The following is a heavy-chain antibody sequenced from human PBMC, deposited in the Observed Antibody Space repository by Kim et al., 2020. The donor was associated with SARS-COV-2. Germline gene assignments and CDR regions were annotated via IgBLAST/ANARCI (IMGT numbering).Heavy chain of an antibody. CDR2: ISSRGVT. J-gene: IGHJ4*02. CDR3: STRPRDGGYAPWEY. D-gene: IGHD2-2*01. CDR1: GFTLSTCA. V-gene: IGHV3-23*01. Sequence: GGSLRLSCVASGFTLSTCAMTWVRQAPGKGLEWVSSISSRGVTYYADDVKGRLIASRDSSKNTLDLQKNSLRGEDTALVYCSTRPRDGGYAPWEYWCQGT.